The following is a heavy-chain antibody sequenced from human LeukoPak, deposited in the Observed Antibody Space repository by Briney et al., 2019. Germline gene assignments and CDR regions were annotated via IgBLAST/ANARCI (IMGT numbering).Heavy chain of an antibody. CDR3: AQTGLLPYSWFDP. Sequence: PGRSLRLSCAASGFTFSSYGMHWVRQAPGKGLEWVAVISYDGSKKYYADSVKGRFTISRGNSKNTLYLQMNSLRAEDTAVYYCAQTGLLPYSWFDPWGQGTLVTVSS. CDR1: GFTFSSYG. V-gene: IGHV3-30*03. J-gene: IGHJ5*02. CDR2: ISYDGSKK. D-gene: IGHD3-16*01.